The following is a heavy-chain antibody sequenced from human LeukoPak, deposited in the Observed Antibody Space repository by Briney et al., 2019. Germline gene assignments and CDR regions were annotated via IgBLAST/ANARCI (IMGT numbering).Heavy chain of an antibody. D-gene: IGHD1-26*01. V-gene: IGHV4-4*02. CDR2: IHDSGST. J-gene: IGHJ4*02. CDR3: SRESGPFSPFGH. CDR1: GASIISTYW. Sequence: SDTLSLTCTVTGASIISTYWSSWLRLPAGKGLEWIGEIHDSGSTNYNPSLRSRVTMSLDESKNHLSLNLASVTAADTAVYYCSRESGPFSPFGHWGQGILVTVTS.